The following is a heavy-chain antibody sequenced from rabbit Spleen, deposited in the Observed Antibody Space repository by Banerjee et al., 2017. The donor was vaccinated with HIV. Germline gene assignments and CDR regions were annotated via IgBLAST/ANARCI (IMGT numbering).Heavy chain of an antibody. CDR1: GFSFSDRDV. J-gene: IGHJ4*01. CDR2: IYGGSSGSP. Sequence: QEQLEESGGGLVKPEGSLTLTCKASGFSFSDRDVMCWVRQAPGKGLEWIACIYGGSSGSPYYASWAKGRFTISKTSSTTVTLQMTSLTAADTATYFCAKYTTAGYYDDLWGPGTLVTVS. V-gene: IGHV1S45*01. CDR3: AKYTTAGYYDDL. D-gene: IGHD1-1*01.